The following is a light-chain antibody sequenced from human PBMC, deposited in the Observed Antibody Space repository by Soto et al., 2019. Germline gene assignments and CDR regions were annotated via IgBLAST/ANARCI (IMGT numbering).Light chain of an antibody. J-gene: IGKJ5*01. Sequence: VSVGGRRIIKKRASQSIGSYLNWYQQKPGKAPKLLIFAASSLQSGVSSSFSGSGSATEFTLPISRLHSEAFPTYYGQQRSKRPITFGQGTRLEIK. V-gene: IGKV1-39*01. CDR2: AAS. CDR1: QSIGSY. CDR3: QQRSKRPIT.